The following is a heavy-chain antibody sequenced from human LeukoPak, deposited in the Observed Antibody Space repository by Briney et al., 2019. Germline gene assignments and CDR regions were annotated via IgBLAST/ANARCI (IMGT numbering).Heavy chain of an antibody. Sequence: SETLSLTCTVSGGSISSSSYYWGWIRQPPGKGLEWIGSIYYSGSTYYNPSLKSRVTISVDTSKNQFSLKLSSATAADTAVYYCARDQGGLRFLDYWGQGTLVTVSS. D-gene: IGHD1-26*01. V-gene: IGHV4-39*07. CDR2: IYYSGST. J-gene: IGHJ4*02. CDR1: GGSISSSSYY. CDR3: ARDQGGLRFLDY.